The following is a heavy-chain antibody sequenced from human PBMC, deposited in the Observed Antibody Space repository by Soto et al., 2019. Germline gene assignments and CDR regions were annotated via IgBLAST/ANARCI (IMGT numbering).Heavy chain of an antibody. V-gene: IGHV1-58*01. Sequence: QRLEWIGWIVVGSGNTNYAQKFQERVTITRDMSTSTAYMELSSLRSEDTAVYYCAADSVGGGGWYWLDADAFDIWGQGTMVNV. CDR3: AADSVGGGGWYWLDADAFDI. CDR2: IVVGSGNT. J-gene: IGHJ3*02. D-gene: IGHD6-19*01.